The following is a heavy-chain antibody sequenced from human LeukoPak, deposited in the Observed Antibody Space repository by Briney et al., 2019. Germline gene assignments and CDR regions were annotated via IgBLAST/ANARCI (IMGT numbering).Heavy chain of an antibody. CDR3: ARGFRYYDILTGYYDDAFDI. J-gene: IGHJ3*02. CDR2: INPNSGGT. Sequence: GASVKVSCKASGYTFTGYYMHWVRQAPGQGLEWMGRINPNSGGTNYAQKFQGRVTMTRDTSISTAYMELSRLRSDDTAVYYCARGFRYYDILTGYYDDAFDIWGQGTMVTVSS. CDR1: GYTFTGYY. V-gene: IGHV1-2*02. D-gene: IGHD3-9*01.